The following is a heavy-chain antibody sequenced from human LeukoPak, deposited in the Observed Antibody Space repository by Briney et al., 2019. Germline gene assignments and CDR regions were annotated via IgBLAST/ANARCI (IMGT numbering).Heavy chain of an antibody. J-gene: IGHJ3*01. Sequence: GGSLRLSCTASGFTFGDYAMTWVRQAPGKGLEWVAFISYTGGNEYYADPVKGRFTISRDNSKNTLYLQMNSLRTEDTAVYFCAREGGDFGAFDVWGQGTMVTVSS. CDR2: ISYTGGNE. V-gene: IGHV3-30*04. CDR3: AREGGDFGAFDV. D-gene: IGHD3-10*01. CDR1: GFTFGDYA.